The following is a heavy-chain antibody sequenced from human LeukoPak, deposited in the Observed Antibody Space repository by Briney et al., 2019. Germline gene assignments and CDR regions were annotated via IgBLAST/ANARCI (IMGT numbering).Heavy chain of an antibody. CDR1: GGSFSGYY. J-gene: IGHJ4*02. D-gene: IGHD2-15*01. Sequence: PAETLSLTCAVYGGSFSGYYWSWIRQPPGKGLEWIGEINHSGSTNYNPSLKSRVTISVDKSKNQFSLKLSSVTAADTAVYYCTRLLVVAANVDYWGEGALVSVCS. CDR2: INHSGST. V-gene: IGHV4-34*03. CDR3: TRLLVVAANVDY.